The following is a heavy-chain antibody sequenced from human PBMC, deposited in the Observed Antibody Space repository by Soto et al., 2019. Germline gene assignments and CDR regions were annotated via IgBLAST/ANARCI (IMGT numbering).Heavy chain of an antibody. Sequence: QVQLVQSGAEVKKPGSSVKVSCKASGGTFSSYAISWVRQAPGQGLEWMGGIIPIFGTANYAQKFQGRVTITADESTSTAYMELSSLRSEDTAVYYCARDQGIVLVPAAIHRGMDVWGQGTTVTVSS. D-gene: IGHD2-2*01. V-gene: IGHV1-69*12. CDR2: IIPIFGTA. J-gene: IGHJ6*02. CDR3: ARDQGIVLVPAAIHRGMDV. CDR1: GGTFSSYA.